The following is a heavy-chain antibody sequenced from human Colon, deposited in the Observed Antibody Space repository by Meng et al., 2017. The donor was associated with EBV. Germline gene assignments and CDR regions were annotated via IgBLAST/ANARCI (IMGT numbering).Heavy chain of an antibody. Sequence: LPQSRTLTFPASGGSRGRGNSHRSCLPQSPGKGLEWIGYIPHSGSSYYNPSLMSRVSISVATSKSQFSLNLNSMTAADTAVYYCASFDHIPRRNYFDYWGQGTLVTVSS. CDR2: IPHSGSS. V-gene: IGHV4-30-4*01. CDR1: GGSRGRGNSH. D-gene: IGHD2-21*01. CDR3: ASFDHIPRRNYFDY. J-gene: IGHJ4*02.